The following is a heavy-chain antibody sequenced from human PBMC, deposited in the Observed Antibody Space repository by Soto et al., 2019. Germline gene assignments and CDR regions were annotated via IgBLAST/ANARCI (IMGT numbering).Heavy chain of an antibody. CDR2: IIPIFGTT. J-gene: IGHJ5*02. Sequence: VKVSSKASGGSFGSDAITWVRQAPGQGLEWVGRIIPIFGTTNYAQNLQGRVTISADKSTLTSYMELHSLTSDDTALYYCARDRTDSGYYTNWLDPWGQGTQVTVSS. D-gene: IGHD3-22*01. CDR1: GGSFGSDA. V-gene: IGHV1-69*13. CDR3: ARDRTDSGYYTNWLDP.